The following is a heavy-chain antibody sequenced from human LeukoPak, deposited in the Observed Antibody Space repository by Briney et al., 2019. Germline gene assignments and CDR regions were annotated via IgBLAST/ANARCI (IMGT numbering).Heavy chain of an antibody. CDR3: ARTYGSGRGDAFDT. CDR1: GGSISSGTYF. CDR2: IYHSGKT. J-gene: IGHJ3*02. Sequence: SETLSLTCTVSGGSISSGTYFWGWIRQPPGKGLEWIGSIYHSGKTHYNPFLKSRVTIAVDTSKNQFTLKLSSVTAADTAVYYCARTYGSGRGDAFDTWGQGTMVTVSS. D-gene: IGHD3-10*01. V-gene: IGHV4-39*06.